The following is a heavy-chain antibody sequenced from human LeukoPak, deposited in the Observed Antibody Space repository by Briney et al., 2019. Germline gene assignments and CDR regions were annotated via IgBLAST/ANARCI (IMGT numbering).Heavy chain of an antibody. J-gene: IGHJ6*03. D-gene: IGHD5/OR15-5a*01. CDR3: ARDVWYYYYMTS. V-gene: IGHV4-39*07. CDR1: GDSITGYY. Sequence: SETLSLTCSVSGDSITGYYWGWIRQPPGKGLEWIGNIYYTGNTYYNPSLKSRVTISVDTSKNQFSLKLNSVTAADTAVYYCARDVWYYYYMTSGAKGPRSPSP. CDR2: IYYTGNT.